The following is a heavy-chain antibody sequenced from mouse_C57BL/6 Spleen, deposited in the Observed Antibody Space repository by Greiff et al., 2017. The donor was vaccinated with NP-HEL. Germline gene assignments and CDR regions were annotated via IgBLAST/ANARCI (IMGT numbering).Heavy chain of an antibody. D-gene: IGHD2-3*01. J-gene: IGHJ1*03. V-gene: IGHV5-15*01. CDR2: ISNLAYSI. CDR3: ARQRGLLPLDV. Sequence: EVQVVESGGGLVQPGGSLKLSCAASGFTFSDYGMAWVRQAPRKGPEWVAFISNLAYSIYYADTVTGRFTISRENAKNTLYLEMSGLRSEDTAMYYCARQRGLLPLDVWGTGTTVTVSS. CDR1: GFTFSDYG.